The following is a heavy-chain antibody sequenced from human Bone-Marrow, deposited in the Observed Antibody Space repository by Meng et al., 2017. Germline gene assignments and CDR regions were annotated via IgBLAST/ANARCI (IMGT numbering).Heavy chain of an antibody. CDR2: IYYSGST. V-gene: IGHV4-39*01. J-gene: IGHJ5*02. D-gene: IGHD3-3*01. Sequence: QLQLQESGPGLVKPSETLSLTCTVSGGSISSSSYYWGWIRQPPGKGLEWIGSIYYSGSTYYNPSLKSRVTKSVDTSKNQFSLKLSSVTAADTAVYYCARQGFLEWLLYRGNWFDPWGQGTLVTVSS. CDR3: ARQGFLEWLLYRGNWFDP. CDR1: GGSISSSSYY.